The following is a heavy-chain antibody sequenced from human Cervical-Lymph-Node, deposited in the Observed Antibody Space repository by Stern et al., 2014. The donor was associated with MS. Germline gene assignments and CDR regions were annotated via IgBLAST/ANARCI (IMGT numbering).Heavy chain of an antibody. CDR1: GYSFKDFW. V-gene: IGHV5-51*01. CDR3: ASFVSGGPIYY. J-gene: IGHJ4*02. D-gene: IGHD3-10*01. Sequence: EDQLVESGAEVKRPGESLKISCKGSGYSFKDFWIAWVRQMPGKGLEWMGIIYPDDSDTRYLPSFQGQVAISADKSISTAYLQWSNLKASDSAMYYCASFVSGGPIYYWGQGTLVTVSS. CDR2: IYPDDSDT.